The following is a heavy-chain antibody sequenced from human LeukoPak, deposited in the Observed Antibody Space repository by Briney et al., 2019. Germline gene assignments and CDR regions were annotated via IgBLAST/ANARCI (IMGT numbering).Heavy chain of an antibody. CDR2: ISSSSSYI. D-gene: IGHD3-3*01. CDR1: RFTFSSYS. Sequence: SGGSLRLSCAASRFTFSSYSMNWVRQAPGKGLEWVSSISSSSSYIYYADSVKGRFTISRDNAKNSLYLQMNSLRAEDTAVYYCASLGAYDFWSGYSSDYWGQGTLVTVSS. V-gene: IGHV3-21*01. J-gene: IGHJ4*02. CDR3: ASLGAYDFWSGYSSDY.